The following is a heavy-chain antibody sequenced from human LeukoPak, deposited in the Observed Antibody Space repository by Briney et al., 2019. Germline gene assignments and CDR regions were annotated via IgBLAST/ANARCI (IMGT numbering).Heavy chain of an antibody. V-gene: IGHV3-23*01. CDR1: GFTFSSYA. Sequence: PGRSLRLSCAASGFTFSSYAMSWVRQAPGKGLEWVSGISSGGGTTYYADSVKGRFTISRDNSINTLYLQVNSLRAEDTAVYYCTKDLRAAAPYYFDYWGQGALVTVSS. CDR3: TKDLRAAAPYYFDY. J-gene: IGHJ4*02. D-gene: IGHD6-13*01. CDR2: ISSGGGTT.